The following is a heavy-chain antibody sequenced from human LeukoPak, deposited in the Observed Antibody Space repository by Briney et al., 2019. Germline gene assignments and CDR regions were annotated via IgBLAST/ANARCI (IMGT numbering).Heavy chain of an antibody. CDR3: ARDLGYSGFDWAP. D-gene: IGHD5-12*01. Sequence: ASETLSLTCTVSGYSISSGYYWGWIRQPPGKRLEWVGSIHSSGNTYYNPTLKSRVTISVDTSKNQFSLNLTSVTAADAAVYYCARDLGYSGFDWAPWGQGTLVTVSS. CDR2: IHSSGNT. J-gene: IGHJ5*02. CDR1: GYSISSGYY. V-gene: IGHV4-38-2*02.